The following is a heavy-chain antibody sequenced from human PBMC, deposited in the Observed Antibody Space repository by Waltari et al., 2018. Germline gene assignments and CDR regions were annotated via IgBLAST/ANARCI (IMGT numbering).Heavy chain of an antibody. CDR2: IYPVDSDT. J-gene: IGHJ4*02. CDR3: ARQGGDYYDSSGYYDY. D-gene: IGHD3-22*01. V-gene: IGHV5-51*01. CDR1: GYSFTRYW. Sequence: EVQLVQSGAEVKQPGESLKISCKGSGYSFTRYWIGWVRQMPGKGLEWMGIIYPVDSDTRYSPSFQGQVTISADKSISTAYLQWSSLKASDTAMYYCARQGGDYYDSSGYYDYWGQGTLVTVSS.